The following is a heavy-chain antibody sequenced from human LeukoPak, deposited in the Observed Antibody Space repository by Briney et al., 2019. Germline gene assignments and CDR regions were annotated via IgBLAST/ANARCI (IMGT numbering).Heavy chain of an antibody. J-gene: IGHJ4*02. CDR3: ARAYYASSGYRFFDY. V-gene: IGHV4-34*01. CDR1: GGSLSGYY. D-gene: IGHD3-22*01. Sequence: SETLSLTCAVYGGSLSGYYWSWIRQPPGKGLEWIGEINHSGSTNYNPSLKSRVTISVDTSKNQFSLKLSSVTAADTAVYYCARAYYASSGYRFFDYWGQGTLVTVSS. CDR2: INHSGST.